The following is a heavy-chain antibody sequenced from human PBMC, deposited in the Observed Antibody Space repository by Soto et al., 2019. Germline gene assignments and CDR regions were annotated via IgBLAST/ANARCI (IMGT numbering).Heavy chain of an antibody. Sequence: GVSLRLSFAASGFTFSSYAMHWFRQGPGKGLEWVAVISYDGSNKYYADSVKGRFTISRDNSKNTLYLQMNSLRAEDTAVYYCARDYVLRYFDWFARLNYYYGKDVWGQGTTVTVS. V-gene: IGHV3-30-3*01. CDR2: ISYDGSNK. CDR1: GFTFSSYA. D-gene: IGHD3-9*01. CDR3: ARDYVLRYFDWFARLNYYYGKDV. J-gene: IGHJ6*02.